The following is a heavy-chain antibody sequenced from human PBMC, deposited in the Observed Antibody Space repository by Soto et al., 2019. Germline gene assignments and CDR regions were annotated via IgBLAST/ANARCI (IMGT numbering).Heavy chain of an antibody. CDR2: ISTYNDNT. CDR1: GYTFTSYG. D-gene: IGHD1-7*01. J-gene: IGHJ4*02. Sequence: ASVKVSCKASGYTFTSYGINWVRQAPGQGLEWMGWISTYNDNTNYAQKLQGRVTMTTDTSTSTAYMELRSLRSDDTAVYYCARNILGGTTDYWGPGTLVTVSS. V-gene: IGHV1-18*01. CDR3: ARNILGGTTDY.